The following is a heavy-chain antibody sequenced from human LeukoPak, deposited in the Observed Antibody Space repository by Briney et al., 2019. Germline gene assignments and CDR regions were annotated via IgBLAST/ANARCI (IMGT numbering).Heavy chain of an antibody. D-gene: IGHD2-2*01. J-gene: IGHJ3*02. V-gene: IGHV4-34*01. CDR2: INHRGST. CDR1: GGSFSGYY. CDR3: ARKRRDIVVVPALRRGAFDI. Sequence: SETLSLTCAVYGGSFSGYYWSWIRQPPGKGLEWIGEINHRGSTNYNPSLKSRVTISVDTSKNQFSLKLSSVTAADTAVYYCARKRRDIVVVPALRRGAFDIWGQGTMVTVSS.